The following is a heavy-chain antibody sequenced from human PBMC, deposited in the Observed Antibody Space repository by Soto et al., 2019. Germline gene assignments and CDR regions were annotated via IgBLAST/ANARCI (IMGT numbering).Heavy chain of an antibody. D-gene: IGHD3-16*01. CDR1: AASFSKYY. Sequence: KPSETLSLTCTVSAASFSKYYWTWIRQPPGKGLEWIGSIYFNGNTKYNPSLEGRLTISIDTSKKEFSLKLTSMPAADAAAYYCARATFGGSGLANWGQGTLVTVSS. CDR2: IYFNGNT. V-gene: IGHV4-59*01. J-gene: IGHJ4*02. CDR3: ARATFGGSGLAN.